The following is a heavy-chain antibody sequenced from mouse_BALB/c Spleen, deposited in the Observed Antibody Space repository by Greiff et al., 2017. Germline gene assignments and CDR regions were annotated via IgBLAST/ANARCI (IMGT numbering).Heavy chain of an antibody. J-gene: IGHJ3*01. CDR1: GYSFTGYY. D-gene: IGHD1-1*01. CDR3: AREGNYGSSYPAWFAY. V-gene: IGHV1S34*01. Sequence: LVKTGASVKISCKASGYSFTGYYMHWVKQSHGKSLEWIGYISCYNGATSYNQKFKGKATFTVDTSSSTAYMQFNSLTSEDSAVYYCAREGNYGSSYPAWFAYWGQGTLVTVSA. CDR2: ISCYNGAT.